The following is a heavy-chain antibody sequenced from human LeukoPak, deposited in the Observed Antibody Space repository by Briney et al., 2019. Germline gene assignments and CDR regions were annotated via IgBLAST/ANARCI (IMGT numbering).Heavy chain of an antibody. CDR3: VRSVDY. CDR1: GFTFSSYW. V-gene: IGHV3-7*01. CDR2: IKQDGSQK. Sequence: GGSLRLSCAASGFTFSSYWMNWVRQAPGKGLEWVANIKQDGSQKYYVDSVKGRFTISRGNAKNSLYLQMNSLRAEDTAVYYCVRSVDYWSQGTLVTVSS. D-gene: IGHD2-8*01. J-gene: IGHJ4*02.